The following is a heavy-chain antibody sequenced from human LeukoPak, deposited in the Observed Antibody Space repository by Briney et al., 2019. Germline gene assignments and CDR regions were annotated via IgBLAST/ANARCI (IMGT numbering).Heavy chain of an antibody. D-gene: IGHD5-24*01. CDR1: GGSIISGGHY. CDR3: ARDQDGYSRFDY. J-gene: IGHJ4*02. CDR2: IYYRRTT. V-gene: IGHV4-31*03. Sequence: SETLSLTCTVSGGSIISGGHYWSWIRQHPGRGLEWIGYIYYRRTTYYTPSLKSRVTISVDTSVNQFSLRLTSVTAADTAVYYCARDQDGYSRFDYWGQGTLVTVSS.